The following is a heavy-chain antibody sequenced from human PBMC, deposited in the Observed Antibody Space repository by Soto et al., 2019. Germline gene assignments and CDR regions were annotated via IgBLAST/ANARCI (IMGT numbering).Heavy chain of an antibody. D-gene: IGHD3-10*01. J-gene: IGHJ6*02. CDR3: ARDGNMVRGAPRYYYGMDV. Sequence: GASVKVSCKASGFTFTRYGISWGRQAPGQRLEWMGWISAYYGNTNYAQKLQGRVTMTTDTSTSTAYMELRSLRSDDTVVYYCARDGNMVRGAPRYYYGMDVWGQGTTVTVSS. V-gene: IGHV1-18*01. CDR2: ISAYYGNT. CDR1: GFTFTRYG.